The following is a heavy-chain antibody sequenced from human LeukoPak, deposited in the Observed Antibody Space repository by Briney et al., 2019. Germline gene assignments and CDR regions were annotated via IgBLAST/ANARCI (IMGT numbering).Heavy chain of an antibody. J-gene: IGHJ6*02. Sequence: GGSLRLSCAASGFTFNLYAMNWVRQAPGKGLEWVSSISSSSSYIYYADSVKGRFTISRDNAKNSLYLQMNSLRAEDTAVYYCARDDGTTVTTYYYYGMDVWGQGTTVTVSS. V-gene: IGHV3-21*01. CDR1: GFTFNLYA. CDR2: ISSSSSYI. D-gene: IGHD4-17*01. CDR3: ARDDGTTVTTYYYYGMDV.